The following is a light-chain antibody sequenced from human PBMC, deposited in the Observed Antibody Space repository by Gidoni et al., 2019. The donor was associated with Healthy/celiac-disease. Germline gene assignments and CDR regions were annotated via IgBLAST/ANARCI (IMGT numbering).Light chain of an antibody. V-gene: IGKV3-15*01. CDR2: GAS. CDR3: QQYNNWPPST. CDR1: HSVSSN. Sequence: IVMTQSPATLSVAPGERATLSCSASHSVSSNLAWYQQKPGQAPSLLIYGASTSATGIPAEWSGSGAGTEFTLTISSLQSEDFAVYYCQQYNNWPPSTFXQXTRLEIK. J-gene: IGKJ5*01.